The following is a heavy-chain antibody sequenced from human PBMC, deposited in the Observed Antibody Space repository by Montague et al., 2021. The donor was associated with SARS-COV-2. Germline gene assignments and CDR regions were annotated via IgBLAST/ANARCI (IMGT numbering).Heavy chain of an antibody. Sequence: SETLSLTCTVSGGSISNHYWSWIRQPPGRGLEWIGYIYYSGSTDYSPSLKSRVTISLDTSKNQFSLKVTSVTAADTAVYYCARGGGYYNYGLDVWGPGTTATVSS. CDR2: IYYSGST. J-gene: IGHJ6*02. CDR1: GGSISNHY. D-gene: IGHD3-22*01. V-gene: IGHV4-59*11. CDR3: ARGGGYYNYGLDV.